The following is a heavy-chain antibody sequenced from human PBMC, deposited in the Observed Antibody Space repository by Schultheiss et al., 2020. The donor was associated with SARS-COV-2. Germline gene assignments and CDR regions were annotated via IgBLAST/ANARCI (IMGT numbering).Heavy chain of an antibody. J-gene: IGHJ6*02. Sequence: SGPTLVKPTQTLTLTCTFSGFSLSTSGVGVGWIRQPPGKGLEWIGYIYYSGSTNYNPSLKSRVTISVDTSKNQFSLKLSSVTAADTAVYYCARLARLTTVRGGIGYHSMDVWGQGSTVTVSS. V-gene: IGHV4-61*05. CDR2: IYYSGST. CDR3: ARLARLTTVRGGIGYHSMDV. CDR1: GFSLSTSGVG. D-gene: IGHD3-10*01.